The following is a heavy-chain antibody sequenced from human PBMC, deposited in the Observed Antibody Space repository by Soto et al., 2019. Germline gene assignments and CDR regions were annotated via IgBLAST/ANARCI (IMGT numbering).Heavy chain of an antibody. CDR3: AAAGYSGGWYGYYFDY. J-gene: IGHJ4*02. CDR1: GFTFTSSA. V-gene: IGHV1-58*01. D-gene: IGHD6-19*01. CDR2: IVVGSGNT. Sequence: SVKVSCKASGFTFTSSAVQWVRQARGQRLEWIGWIVVGSGNTNYAQKFQERVTITRDMSTSTAYMELSSLRSEDTAVYYCAAAGYSGGWYGYYFDYWGQGTLVTVSS.